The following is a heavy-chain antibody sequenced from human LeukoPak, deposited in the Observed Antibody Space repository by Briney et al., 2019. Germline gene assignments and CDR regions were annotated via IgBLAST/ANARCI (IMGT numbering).Heavy chain of an antibody. CDR2: INPNSGGT. Sequence: APVKVSCKASGYTFTRYYMHWGRQAPGHGVEWMGRINPNSGGTNYAQKFQVRVTITRDTSISTANMELSRLKSDDTAVYYCARERIAAAIDYWGQGTLVTVSS. V-gene: IGHV1-2*06. CDR3: ARERIAAAIDY. J-gene: IGHJ4*02. D-gene: IGHD6-13*01. CDR1: GYTFTRYY.